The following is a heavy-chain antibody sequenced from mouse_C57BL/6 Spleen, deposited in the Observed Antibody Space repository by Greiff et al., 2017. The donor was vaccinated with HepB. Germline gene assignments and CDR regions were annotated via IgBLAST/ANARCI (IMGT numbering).Heavy chain of an antibody. CDR1: GYAFSSSW. CDR2: IYPGDGDT. Sequence: QVQLQQSGPELVKPGASVKISCKASGYAFSSSWMNWVKQRPGKGLEWIGRIYPGDGDTNYNGKFKGKATLTADKSSSTAYMQLSSLTSEDSAVYYCARGGTTVVEGYWYFDVWGTGTTVTVSS. V-gene: IGHV1-82*01. J-gene: IGHJ1*03. D-gene: IGHD1-1*01. CDR3: ARGGTTVVEGYWYFDV.